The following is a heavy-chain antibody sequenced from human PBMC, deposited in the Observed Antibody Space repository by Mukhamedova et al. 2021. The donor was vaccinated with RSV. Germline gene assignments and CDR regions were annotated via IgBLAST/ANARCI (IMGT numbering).Heavy chain of an antibody. J-gene: IGHJ4*02. CDR3: AREHYYDSSGPDY. V-gene: IGHV3-7*01. D-gene: IGHD3-22*01. Sequence: VRQAPGNGPEWAANTKQDGSEKYYADSVKGRFTISRDNAKNSLYLQMHSLRAADTALYHCAREHYYDSSGPDYRGQGTLVTVSS. CDR2: TKQDGSEK.